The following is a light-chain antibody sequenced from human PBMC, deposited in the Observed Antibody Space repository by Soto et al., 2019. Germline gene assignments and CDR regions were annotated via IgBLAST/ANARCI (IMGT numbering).Light chain of an antibody. V-gene: IGKV3-15*01. CDR1: QNLGSN. J-gene: IGKJ2*01. Sequence: EIVMTQSPATLSVSPGEKATLSCRASQNLGSNLAWYQQRPGQAPRLLIYGASTRATGIPARFSGSRSGTEFTLTISSLQSEDFAFYYCQQYNDWPPYTFGQGTKVDIK. CDR3: QQYNDWPPYT. CDR2: GAS.